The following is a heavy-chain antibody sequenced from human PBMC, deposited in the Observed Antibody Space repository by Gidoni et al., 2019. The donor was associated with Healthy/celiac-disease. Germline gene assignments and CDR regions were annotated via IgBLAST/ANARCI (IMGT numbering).Heavy chain of an antibody. CDR2: INHSGST. J-gene: IGHJ4*02. Sequence: QVQLQQWGAGLLKPSEPLSLTCAVYGGSFSGYYWSWIRQPPGKGLEWIGEINHSGSTNYNPSLKSRVTISVDTSKNQFSLKLSSVTAADTAVYYCARDKNYDFWSGTRRIFSYWGQGTLVTVSS. V-gene: IGHV4-34*01. D-gene: IGHD3-3*01. CDR3: ARDKNYDFWSGTRRIFSY. CDR1: GGSFSGYY.